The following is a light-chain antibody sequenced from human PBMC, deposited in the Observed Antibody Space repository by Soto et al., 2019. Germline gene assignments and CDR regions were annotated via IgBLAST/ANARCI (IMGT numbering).Light chain of an antibody. CDR3: QQYGSSLPVT. J-gene: IGKJ4*02. CDR1: QSLTNNY. CDR2: AAS. V-gene: IGKV3-20*01. Sequence: EIVLTQSPGTLSLSPGERATLSCRASQSLTNNYLAWYQQKPGQDPRLLIYAASSRATGIPDRFSGSGSEKDFTVTISRMEPEDFAVYYCQQYGSSLPVTFGGGTNVEIK.